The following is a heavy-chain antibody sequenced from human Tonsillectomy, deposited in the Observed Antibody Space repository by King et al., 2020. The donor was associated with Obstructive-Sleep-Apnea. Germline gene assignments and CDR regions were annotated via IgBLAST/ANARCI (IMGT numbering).Heavy chain of an antibody. J-gene: IGHJ5*02. CDR1: GGSISSYY. CDR3: ARERGLSPTWFDP. Sequence: QLQESGPGLVKPSETLSLTCTVSGGSISSYYWSWIRQPPGKGLEWIGYIYYSGSTNYNPSLKSRVTISVDTSKNQFSLKLSSVTAADTAVYYCARERGLSPTWFDPWGQGTLVTVPP. CDR2: IYYSGST. V-gene: IGHV4-59*01. D-gene: IGHD3-16*02.